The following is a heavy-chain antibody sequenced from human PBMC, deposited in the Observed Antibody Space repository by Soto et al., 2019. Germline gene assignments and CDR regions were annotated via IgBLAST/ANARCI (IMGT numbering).Heavy chain of an antibody. V-gene: IGHV4-59*01. CDR3: ARASFGWFDP. D-gene: IGHD3-10*01. Sequence: SETLSLTCTVSGGSISSYYWSWIRQPPGKGLEWIGYIYYSGSTNYNPSLKSRVTISVDTSKNQFSLKLSSVTAADTAVYYCARASFGWFDPWGQGTLVTVSS. CDR1: GGSISSYY. J-gene: IGHJ5*02. CDR2: IYYSGST.